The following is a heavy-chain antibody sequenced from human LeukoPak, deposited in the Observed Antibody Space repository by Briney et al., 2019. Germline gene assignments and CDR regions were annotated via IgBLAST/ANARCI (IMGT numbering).Heavy chain of an antibody. D-gene: IGHD3-22*01. J-gene: IGHJ4*02. Sequence: PSETLSLACTVSGGSISGHYWTWIRQPPGKGLEYIGYIYHSGRTTYNPSLKSRVTISIDTSKNEFSLKLSSVTAADTAVHYCARDMGSSGIDFWGQGTLVTVSS. CDR3: ARDMGSSGIDF. CDR1: GGSISGHY. CDR2: IYHSGRT. V-gene: IGHV4-59*11.